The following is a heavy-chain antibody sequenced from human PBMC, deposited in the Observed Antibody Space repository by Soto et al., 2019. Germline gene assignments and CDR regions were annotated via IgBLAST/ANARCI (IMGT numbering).Heavy chain of an antibody. CDR2: INHSGST. CDR3: ARIGYSSSLNWFDP. Sequence: SETLSLTCAVYGGSFSGYYWSWIRQPPGKGLEWIGEINHSGSTNYNPSLKSRVTISVDTSKNQFSLKLSSVTAADTAVYYCARIGYSSSLNWFDPWGQGTLVTVSS. D-gene: IGHD6-13*01. CDR1: GGSFSGYY. V-gene: IGHV4-34*01. J-gene: IGHJ5*02.